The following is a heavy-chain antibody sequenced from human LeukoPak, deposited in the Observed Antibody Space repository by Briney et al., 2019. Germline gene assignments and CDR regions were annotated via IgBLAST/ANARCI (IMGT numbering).Heavy chain of an antibody. CDR1: GFTFSNYW. Sequence: PGGSLRLSCAASGFTFSNYWMTWVRQAPGKGLEWVADIKQDGSEKLYVNSVRGRFTISRDNAKMSLFLQMNSLRAEDTAVYYCARDNGVVHGVYDMDVCGKRGTLTVS. CDR3: ARDNGVVHGVYDMDV. CDR2: IKQDGSEK. V-gene: IGHV3-7*01. D-gene: IGHD3-3*01. J-gene: IGHJ6*03.